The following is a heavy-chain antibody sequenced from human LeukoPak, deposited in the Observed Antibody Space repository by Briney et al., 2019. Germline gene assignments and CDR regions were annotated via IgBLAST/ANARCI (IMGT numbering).Heavy chain of an antibody. Sequence: PGGSLRLSCAASGFTFSDYTMNWVRQAPGKGLEWVSAISGSGGSTYYADSVKGRFTISRDNSKNTLYLQMNSLRAEDTAVYYCAKDINIKYDYVWGSGPPSGYWGQGTLVTVSS. CDR1: GFTFSDYT. CDR3: AKDINIKYDYVWGSGPPSGY. D-gene: IGHD3-16*01. J-gene: IGHJ4*02. CDR2: ISGSGGST. V-gene: IGHV3-23*01.